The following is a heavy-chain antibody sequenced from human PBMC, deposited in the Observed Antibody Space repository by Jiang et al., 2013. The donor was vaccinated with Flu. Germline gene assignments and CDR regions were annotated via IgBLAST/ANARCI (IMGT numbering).Heavy chain of an antibody. CDR2: INPNSGAT. CDR1: GYTFTGYY. J-gene: IGHJ3*02. V-gene: IGHV1-2*04. Sequence: GAEVKKPGASVKVSCKASGYTFTGYYMHWVRQAPGQGLEWMGWINPNSGATNYAQKFQGWVTMARDTSISTAYMELSRLRSDDTAVYYCAKPIAAAGHLLYAFDIWGQGTLVTVSS. D-gene: IGHD6-13*01. CDR3: AKPIAAAGHLLYAFDI.